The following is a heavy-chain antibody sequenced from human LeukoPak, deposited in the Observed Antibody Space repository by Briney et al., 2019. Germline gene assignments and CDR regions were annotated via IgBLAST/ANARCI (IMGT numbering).Heavy chain of an antibody. Sequence: ASVKVSCKASGYTFTSYYMHWVRQAPGQGLEWMGIINPRGGSTSYAQKFQGRVTMTRDMSTSTVYMELSSLRSEDTAVYYCARPRGARTRSDAFDIWGQGTMVTVSS. J-gene: IGHJ3*02. CDR2: INPRGGST. D-gene: IGHD3-16*01. CDR1: GYTFTSYY. V-gene: IGHV1-46*01. CDR3: ARPRGARTRSDAFDI.